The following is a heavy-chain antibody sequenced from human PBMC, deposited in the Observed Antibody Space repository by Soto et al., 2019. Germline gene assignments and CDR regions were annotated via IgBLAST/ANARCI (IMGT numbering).Heavy chain of an antibody. D-gene: IGHD3-22*01. Sequence: QITLKESGPTLVKPTQTLTLTCTFSGFSLSTSGVGVGWIRQPPGKALEWLARIYWDDDKRYSPSLKSRLTITKDTSKNQVVLTMTNMDPVDTATYYCAHFGSVVITRTYYFDYWGQGTLVTVSS. V-gene: IGHV2-5*02. J-gene: IGHJ4*02. CDR2: IYWDDDK. CDR3: AHFGSVVITRTYYFDY. CDR1: GFSLSTSGVG.